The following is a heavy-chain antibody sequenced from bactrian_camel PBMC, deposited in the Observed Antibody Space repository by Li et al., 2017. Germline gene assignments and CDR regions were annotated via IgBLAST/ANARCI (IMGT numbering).Heavy chain of an antibody. V-gene: IGHV3S40*01. CDR1: RSLYSGAC. Sequence: DVQLVESGGGSVQAGGSLRLSCVASRSLYSGACVGWLRQAPGKGLEWVSAIDSGGSTYYANSVKGRFTISQDSARITAYLQMASLKPEDTAVYYSVPVALEERDGLVSCARWSQGTQVTVS. J-gene: IGHJ4*01. D-gene: IGHD1*01. CDR2: IDSGGST.